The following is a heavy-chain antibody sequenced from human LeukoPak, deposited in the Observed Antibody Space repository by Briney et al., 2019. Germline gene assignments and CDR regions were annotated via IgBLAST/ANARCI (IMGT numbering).Heavy chain of an antibody. Sequence: TGGSLRLSCAASGFTFSSYAMHWVRQAPGKGLEWVAVISYDGSNKYYADSVKGRFTISRDNSKNTLYLQMNSLRAEDTAVYYCARGGSSWTDYWGQGTLVTVSS. CDR3: ARGGSSWTDY. CDR1: GFTFSSYA. CDR2: ISYDGSNK. J-gene: IGHJ4*02. V-gene: IGHV3-30*04. D-gene: IGHD6-13*01.